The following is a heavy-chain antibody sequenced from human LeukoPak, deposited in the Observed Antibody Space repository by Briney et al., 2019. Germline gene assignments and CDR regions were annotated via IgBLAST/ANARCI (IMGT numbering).Heavy chain of an antibody. D-gene: IGHD6-19*01. Sequence: PGGSLRLSCAASGFTFSSYTMNWVRQAPGKGLEWVSYITLSSSSIYYADSVKGRFTISRDNAKNSLYLQMNSLRAEDTAVYYCAGDKSSGWYREVYDYWGQGTLVTVSS. CDR2: ITLSSSSI. CDR3: AGDKSSGWYREVYDY. V-gene: IGHV3-48*01. CDR1: GFTFSSYT. J-gene: IGHJ4*02.